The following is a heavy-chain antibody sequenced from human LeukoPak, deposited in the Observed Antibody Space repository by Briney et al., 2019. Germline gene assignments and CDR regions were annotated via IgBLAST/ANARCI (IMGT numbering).Heavy chain of an antibody. V-gene: IGHV3-23*01. D-gene: IGHD3-10*01. CDR3: AKRGGYETMAAFDY. J-gene: IGHJ4*02. CDR2: ISPGGTDT. Sequence: GGSLRLSCAASGFTFSTYAMSWVRQAPGKGLEWVSAISPGGTDTYYADSVKGRFTISRDNSKNTLFLQMNSLRVEDTAVYYCAKRGGYETMAAFDYWGQGTLVTVSS. CDR1: GFTFSTYA.